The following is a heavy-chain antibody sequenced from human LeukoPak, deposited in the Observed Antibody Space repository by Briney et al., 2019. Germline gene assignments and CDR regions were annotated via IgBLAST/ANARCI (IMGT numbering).Heavy chain of an antibody. Sequence: GGSLRLSCAASGFTFDSYAMRWVRQAPGKGLEWVSGISWNGGRICYADSVKGRFTISRDNAKNSLYLQMNSLGTEDMALYYGAKGWSYDPSVGYFDNWGQGALVTVSS. V-gene: IGHV3-9*03. J-gene: IGHJ4*03. CDR1: GFTFDSYA. CDR2: ISWNGGRI. CDR3: AKGWSYDPSVGYFDN. D-gene: IGHD1-26*01.